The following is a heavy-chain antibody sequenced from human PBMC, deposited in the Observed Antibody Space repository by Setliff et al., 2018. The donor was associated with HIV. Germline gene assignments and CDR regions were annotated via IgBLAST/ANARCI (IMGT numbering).Heavy chain of an antibody. Sequence: PSETLSLTCTVSGGSISNSRYYWSWIRQPPGKGLAWIGSIYYSGSTYYNPSLKSRVTISVDTSKNQFSLKLSSVTAADAAVYYCASRVYYYDSSGYLREEGFDPWGQGTLVTVSS. D-gene: IGHD3-22*01. CDR2: IYYSGST. J-gene: IGHJ5*02. V-gene: IGHV4-39*01. CDR3: ASRVYYYDSSGYLREEGFDP. CDR1: GGSISNSRYY.